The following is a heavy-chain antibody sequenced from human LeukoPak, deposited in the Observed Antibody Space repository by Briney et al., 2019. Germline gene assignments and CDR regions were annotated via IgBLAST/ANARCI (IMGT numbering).Heavy chain of an antibody. D-gene: IGHD3-9*01. CDR2: IRYDGRNK. CDR1: GFTFTTYW. Sequence: GGSLRLSCAASGFTFTTYWMSWVRQFPGKGLEWVAFIRYDGRNKYYADSVKGRFTISRDNSKNTMYMQMNSLRAEDTAVYYCAKGPNYDILTGWRKTHNAFDIWGQGTMVTVSS. CDR3: AKGPNYDILTGWRKTHNAFDI. V-gene: IGHV3-30*02. J-gene: IGHJ3*02.